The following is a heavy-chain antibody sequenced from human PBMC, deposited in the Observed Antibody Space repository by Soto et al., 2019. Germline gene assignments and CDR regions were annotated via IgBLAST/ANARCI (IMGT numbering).Heavy chain of an antibody. CDR3: ARANDYGDPSYYYYMDV. J-gene: IGHJ6*03. V-gene: IGHV3-33*01. Sequence: GGSLRLSCAASGFTFSSYGMHWVRQAPGKGLEWVAVIWYDGSNKYYADSVKGRFTISRDNSKNTLYLQMNSLRAEDTAVYYCARANDYGDPSYYYYMDVWGKGTTVTVSS. CDR2: IWYDGSNK. CDR1: GFTFSSYG. D-gene: IGHD4-17*01.